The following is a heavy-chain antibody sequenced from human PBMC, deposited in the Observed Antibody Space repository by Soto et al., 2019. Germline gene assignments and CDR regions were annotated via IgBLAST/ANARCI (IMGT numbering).Heavy chain of an antibody. V-gene: IGHV3-72*01. CDR3: ARGAPPFDD. Sequence: EVQLVQSGGGLVQLGGPLDFSFAASGLPLSDHNLDWVRQPPGKGLEWIGRSRNKVIGYTTEYAASVKGRFTISRDDSKNSLYLQMNSLRTDDTAVYYCARGAPPFDDWGQGTLVTVSS. CDR1: GLPLSDHN. J-gene: IGHJ4*02. CDR2: SRNKVIGYTT.